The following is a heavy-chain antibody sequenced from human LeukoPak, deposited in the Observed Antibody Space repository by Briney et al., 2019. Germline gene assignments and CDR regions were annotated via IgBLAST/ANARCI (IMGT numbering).Heavy chain of an antibody. V-gene: IGHV3-21*01. CDR2: ISSSSYI. Sequence: GGSLRLSCVDSGFTFSSYSMNWVRQAPGKGLEWVSSISSSSYIYYADSVKGRFTISRDNAKNSLYLQMNSLRAEDTAVYYCARGLPPQNAFDIWGQGTMVTVSS. CDR3: ARGLPPQNAFDI. D-gene: IGHD2-21*01. CDR1: GFTFSSYS. J-gene: IGHJ3*02.